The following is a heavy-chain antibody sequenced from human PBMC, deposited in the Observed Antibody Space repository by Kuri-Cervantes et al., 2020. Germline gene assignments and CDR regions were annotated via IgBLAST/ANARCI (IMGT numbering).Heavy chain of an antibody. D-gene: IGHD3-22*01. Sequence: SETLSLTCNVSGGSISGYYWNWIRQPPGKGLEWIGYIYYSGSTNYNPSLESRITISVDTSKNQFSLKLSSVTAADTAVYYCARALVVVIWSDVFDPWGQGTLVTVSS. CDR3: ARALVVVIWSDVFDP. CDR2: IYYSGST. V-gene: IGHV4-59*01. J-gene: IGHJ5*02. CDR1: GGSISGYY.